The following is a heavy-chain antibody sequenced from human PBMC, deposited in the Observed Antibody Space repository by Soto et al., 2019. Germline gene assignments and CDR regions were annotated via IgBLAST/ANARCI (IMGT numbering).Heavy chain of an antibody. CDR3: ARSAGDYGGYLFDI. D-gene: IGHD4-17*01. Sequence: EVQLVQSGAEVKKPGESLKISCQGSGYTFNTYYIAWVRQMPGKGLEWMGIIYPGDGETTYSPSFQGQVSISADKSLRTALLQWGSLNASDTAMYYCARSAGDYGGYLFDIWGQGSLVTVSS. CDR2: IYPGDGET. J-gene: IGHJ4*02. V-gene: IGHV5-51*01. CDR1: GYTFNTYY.